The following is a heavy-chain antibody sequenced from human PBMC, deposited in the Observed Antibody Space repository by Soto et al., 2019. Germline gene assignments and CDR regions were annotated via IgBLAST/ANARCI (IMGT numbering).Heavy chain of an antibody. CDR1: GFTFRSSG. CDR3: AKAQGYCSSTSCREAYYYYGMDV. CDR2: ISYDGNNK. Sequence: PGGPLRLSCVASGFTFRSSGMHWVRQAPGKGLEWVAVISYDGNNKYHVDSVKGRFTISRDNSKNTLFLQMNSLRAEDTAVYYCAKAQGYCSSTSCREAYYYYGMDVWGQGTTVTVS. V-gene: IGHV3-30*18. D-gene: IGHD2-2*01. J-gene: IGHJ6*02.